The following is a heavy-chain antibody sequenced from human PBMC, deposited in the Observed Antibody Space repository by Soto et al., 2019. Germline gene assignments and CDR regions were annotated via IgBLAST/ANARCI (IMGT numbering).Heavy chain of an antibody. Sequence: VQLLESGGGLVQPGGSLRLSCAASGFTFSNYAMSWVRQAPGKGLEWVSAVSGSGGNTYYADSVQGRFTISRDNSKNMLNLQMNSLRAEDTAVYYCAKLNLFVSAAAGRGPFDYWGQGILVTVSS. CDR3: AKLNLFVSAAAGRGPFDY. CDR1: GFTFSNYA. D-gene: IGHD6-13*01. V-gene: IGHV3-23*01. J-gene: IGHJ4*02. CDR2: VSGSGGNT.